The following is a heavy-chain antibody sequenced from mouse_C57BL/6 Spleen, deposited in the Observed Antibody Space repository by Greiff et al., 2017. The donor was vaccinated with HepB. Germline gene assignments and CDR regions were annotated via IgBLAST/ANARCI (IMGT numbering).Heavy chain of an antibody. D-gene: IGHD1-1*01. Sequence: EVKLEESGEGLVKPGGSLKLSCAASGFTFSSYAMSWVRQTPEKRLEWVAYISSGGDYIYYADTVKGRFTISRDNARNTLYLQMSSLKSEDTAMYYCTRYYYGSSYYYAMDYWGQGTSVTVSS. V-gene: IGHV5-9-1*02. CDR1: GFTFSSYA. CDR2: ISSGGDYI. CDR3: TRYYYGSSYYYAMDY. J-gene: IGHJ4*01.